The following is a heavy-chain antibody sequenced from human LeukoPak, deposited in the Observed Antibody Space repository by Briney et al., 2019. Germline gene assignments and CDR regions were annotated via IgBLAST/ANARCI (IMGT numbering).Heavy chain of an antibody. CDR1: GYXLSVLL. Sequence: AAVKVSCKDSGYXLSVLLIHWVREPPGKGLEWMAGIDHENGAEVSAQKVEGRVTMTKDTSTDTAYMELSGLRPDDTAIYDCATEGDYSLDYWGQGTLVTVSS. D-gene: IGHD1-1*01. CDR2: IDHENGAE. V-gene: IGHV1-24*01. J-gene: IGHJ4*02. CDR3: ATEGDYSLDY.